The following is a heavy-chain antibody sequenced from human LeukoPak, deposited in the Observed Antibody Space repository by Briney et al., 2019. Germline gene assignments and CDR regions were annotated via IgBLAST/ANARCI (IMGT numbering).Heavy chain of an antibody. J-gene: IGHJ5*02. Sequence: PSETLSLTCTVSGGSISSYYWSWIRQPPGKGLEWIGYIYYSGSTNHNPSLKSRVTISVDTSKNQFSLKLSSVTAADTAVYYCARDHYDFWSGYSNWFDPWGQGTLVTVSS. D-gene: IGHD3-3*01. V-gene: IGHV4-59*01. CDR1: GGSISSYY. CDR2: IYYSGST. CDR3: ARDHYDFWSGYSNWFDP.